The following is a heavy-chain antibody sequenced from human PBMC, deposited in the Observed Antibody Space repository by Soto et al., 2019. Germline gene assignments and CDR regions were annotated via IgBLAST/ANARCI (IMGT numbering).Heavy chain of an antibody. J-gene: IGHJ4*01. V-gene: IGHV1-69*02. CDR1: GGTFSSYT. D-gene: IGHD2-21*02. CDR3: ASSPDETYCGGDCYLGHFDY. Sequence: SVKVSCKASGGTFSSYTISWVRQAPGQGLEWMGRIIPILGIANYAQKFQGRVTITADKSTSTAYMELSSLRSEDTAVYYCASSPDETYCGGDCYLGHFDYWG. CDR2: IIPILGIA.